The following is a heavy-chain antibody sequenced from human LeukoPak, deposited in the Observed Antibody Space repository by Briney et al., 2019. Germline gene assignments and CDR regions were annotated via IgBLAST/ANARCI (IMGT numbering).Heavy chain of an antibody. CDR3: ARLVGGSFPYYFDY. CDR1: GGSISSSHYY. CDR2: IFFSGST. Sequence: SETLSLTCAVSGGSISSSHYYWGWIRQPPGRGLEWIGTIFFSGSTYYSASLKSRITISVDTSKNQFSLKLSAVTAADTAMYYCARLVGGSFPYYFDYWGQGALVTVSS. J-gene: IGHJ4*02. V-gene: IGHV4-39*01. D-gene: IGHD1-26*01.